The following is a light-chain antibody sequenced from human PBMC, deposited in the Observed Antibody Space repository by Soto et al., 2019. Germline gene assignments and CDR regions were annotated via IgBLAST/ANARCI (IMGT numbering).Light chain of an antibody. V-gene: IGLV1-40*01. CDR2: ANI. CDR3: KSYDSSLTGSKV. Sequence: QSVLTQPPSVSGAPGQRVTISCTGSGSNIGAGYDVHWYQQLPGTAPKLLIFANINRPSGVPDRFSGSRSGTSASLAITGLQAEDEADYYCKSYDSSLTGSKVFGSGTKVTVL. J-gene: IGLJ1*01. CDR1: GSNIGAGYD.